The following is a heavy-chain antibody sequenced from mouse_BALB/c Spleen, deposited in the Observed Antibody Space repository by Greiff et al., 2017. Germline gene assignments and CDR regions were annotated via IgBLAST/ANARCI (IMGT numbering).Heavy chain of an antibody. CDR2: IRLKSNNYAT. Sequence: EVKVEESGGGLVQPGGSMKLSCVASGFTFSNYWMNWVRQSPEKGLEWVAEIRLKSNNYATHYAESVKGRFTISRDDSKSSVYLQMNNLRAEDTGIYYCTRGGRGYFDVWGAGTTVTVSS. D-gene: IGHD3-3*01. V-gene: IGHV6-6*02. J-gene: IGHJ1*01. CDR1: GFTFSNYW. CDR3: TRGGRGYFDV.